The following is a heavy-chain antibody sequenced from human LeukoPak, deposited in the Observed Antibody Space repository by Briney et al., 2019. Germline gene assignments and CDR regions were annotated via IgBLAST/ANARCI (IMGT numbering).Heavy chain of an antibody. D-gene: IGHD4-17*01. CDR3: AIRDYGDYWYYFDY. V-gene: IGHV1-2*02. CDR1: GYTFTGYY. Sequence: GASVKVSCKASGYTFTGYYMHWVRQAPGQGLEWMGWINPNSGGTNYAQKFRGRVTMTRDTSISTAYMELSRLRSDDTAVYYCAIRDYGDYWYYFDYWGQGTLVTVSS. CDR2: INPNSGGT. J-gene: IGHJ4*02.